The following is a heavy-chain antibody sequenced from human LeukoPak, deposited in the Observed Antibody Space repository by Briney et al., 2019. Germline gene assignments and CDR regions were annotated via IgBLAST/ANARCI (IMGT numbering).Heavy chain of an antibody. Sequence: PGGSLRLSCAASGFTFSSYAMHWVRQAPGKGLEWVAVISYDGSNKYYADSVKGRFTISRDNSKNTLYLQMNSLRAEDTAVYYCARDQCSTSCYDYYYGMDVWGQGTTVTVSS. CDR1: GFTFSSYA. CDR2: ISYDGSNK. D-gene: IGHD2-2*01. CDR3: ARDQCSTSCYDYYYGMDV. J-gene: IGHJ6*02. V-gene: IGHV3-30-3*01.